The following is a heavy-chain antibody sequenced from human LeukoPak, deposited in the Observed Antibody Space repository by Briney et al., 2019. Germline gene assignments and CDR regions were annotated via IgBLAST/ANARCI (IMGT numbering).Heavy chain of an antibody. Sequence: PGGSLRLSCAASGFTFSSYGMHWVRQAPGKGLEWVAFIRYDGSNKYYADSVKGRFTISRDNSKNTLYLQMNSLRAEDTAVYYCAKDGRIQLWLRAPLGAFDIWGQGTMVTVSS. D-gene: IGHD5-18*01. J-gene: IGHJ3*02. CDR1: GFTFSSYG. CDR2: IRYDGSNK. CDR3: AKDGRIQLWLRAPLGAFDI. V-gene: IGHV3-30*02.